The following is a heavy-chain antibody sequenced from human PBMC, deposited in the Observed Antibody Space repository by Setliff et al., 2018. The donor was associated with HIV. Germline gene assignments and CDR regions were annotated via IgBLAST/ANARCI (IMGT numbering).Heavy chain of an antibody. D-gene: IGHD2-2*01. V-gene: IGHV1-8*02. Sequence: ASVKVSCKASGYTFSSYGISWVRQATGQGLEWMGWMNPNSGNTGYAQKFQGRVTMTRNTSISTAYMELSSLRSEDTAVYYCARGHCSGTNCYGVDYYGMDVWGQGTTVTVSS. J-gene: IGHJ6*02. CDR1: GYTFSSYG. CDR2: MNPNSGNT. CDR3: ARGHCSGTNCYGVDYYGMDV.